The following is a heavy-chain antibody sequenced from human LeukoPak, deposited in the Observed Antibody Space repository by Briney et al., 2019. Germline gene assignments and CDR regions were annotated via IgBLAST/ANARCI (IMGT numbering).Heavy chain of an antibody. CDR1: GYSFTTYW. V-gene: IGHV5-51*01. Sequence: GESLKISCKASGYSFTTYWIVWVRQKPGQGLEWMGIIHPRDSETKYSPSSEGQVTISADESISAAYLQWSSLKASDTAMYYCARYYYDSSGKLDYWGQGTLVTVSS. D-gene: IGHD3-22*01. CDR3: ARYYYDSSGKLDY. CDR2: IHPRDSET. J-gene: IGHJ4*02.